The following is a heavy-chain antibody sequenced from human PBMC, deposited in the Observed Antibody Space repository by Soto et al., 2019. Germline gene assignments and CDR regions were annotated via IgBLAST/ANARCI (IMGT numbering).Heavy chain of an antibody. CDR1: GGSISSYY. CDR2: IYYSGST. V-gene: IGHV4-59*01. J-gene: IGHJ4*02. CDR3: ARDPGYSSPPFSHPWPAYYFDY. D-gene: IGHD6-13*01. Sequence: PSETLSLTCTVSGGSISSYYWSWIRQPPGKGLEWIGYIYYSGSTNYNPSLKSRVTISVDTSKNQFSLKLSSVTAADTAVYYCARDPGYSSPPFSHPWPAYYFDYWGQGTLVTVSS.